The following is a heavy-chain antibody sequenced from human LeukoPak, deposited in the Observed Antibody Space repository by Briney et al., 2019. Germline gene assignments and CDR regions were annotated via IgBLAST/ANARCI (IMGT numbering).Heavy chain of an antibody. J-gene: IGHJ4*02. CDR1: GYTFTSYY. Sequence: ASVKVSCKASGYTFTSYYMHWVRQAPGQGLEWRGIINPSGGSTSYAQKFQGRVTMTRDMSTSTVYMELSSLGSEDTAVYYCARQYSSSAVLFDYWGQGTLVTVSS. V-gene: IGHV1-46*01. D-gene: IGHD6-6*01. CDR2: INPSGGST. CDR3: ARQYSSSAVLFDY.